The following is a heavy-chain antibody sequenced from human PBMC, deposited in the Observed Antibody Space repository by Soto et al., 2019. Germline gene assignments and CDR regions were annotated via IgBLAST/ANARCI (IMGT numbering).Heavy chain of an antibody. V-gene: IGHV2-26*01. J-gene: IGHJ4*02. CDR2: IFSNDEK. CDR1: GFSLSNARMG. CDR3: ARMPRITMVRGANFDY. D-gene: IGHD3-10*01. Sequence: QVTLKESGPVLVKPTETLTLTCTVSGFSLSNARMGVSWIRQHPGKALEWLAHIFSNDEKSYSTSLKSRLTSSKDTSKSQVVLTMTNMDPVDTATYYCARMPRITMVRGANFDYWGQGTLVTVSS.